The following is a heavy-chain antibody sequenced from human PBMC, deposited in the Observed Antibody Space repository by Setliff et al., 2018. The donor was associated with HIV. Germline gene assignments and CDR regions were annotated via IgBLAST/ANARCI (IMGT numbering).Heavy chain of an antibody. D-gene: IGHD1-7*01. Sequence: SETPSLTCAVYGGSFSGYYWSWIRQPPGKGLEWIGEINHSGSTNYNPSLKSRVTISVDTSKNQFSLKLSSVTAADTAVYYCARGQRAGTTRIDYYYGMDVWGQGTTVTVSS. CDR2: INHSGST. CDR3: ARGQRAGTTRIDYYYGMDV. J-gene: IGHJ6*02. CDR1: GGSFSGYY. V-gene: IGHV4-34*01.